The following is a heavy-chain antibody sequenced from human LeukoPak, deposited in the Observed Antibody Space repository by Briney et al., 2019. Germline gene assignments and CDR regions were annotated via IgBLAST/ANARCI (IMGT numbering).Heavy chain of an antibody. D-gene: IGHD3-22*01. CDR2: IYYSGST. CDR1: GGSISSSSYY. Sequence: PSETLSLTCTVSGGSISSSSYYWGWIRQPPGKGLEWIGSIYYSGSTYYNPSLKSRVTISVDTSKNQFSLKLSSVTAADTAVYYCARHVGYDSSGYYRYWGQGTLVTVSS. J-gene: IGHJ4*02. V-gene: IGHV4-39*01. CDR3: ARHVGYDSSGYYRY.